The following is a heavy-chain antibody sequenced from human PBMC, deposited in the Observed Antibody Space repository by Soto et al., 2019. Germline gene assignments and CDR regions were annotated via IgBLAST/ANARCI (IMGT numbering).Heavy chain of an antibody. CDR1: GFTFSSYA. CDR2: ISYDGSNK. D-gene: IGHD3-10*01. CDR3: ASVSYYRF. Sequence: SLRLSCAASGFTFSSYAMHWVRQAPGKGLEWVAVISYDGSNKYYADSVKGRFTISRDNSKNTLYLQMNSLRAEDTAVYYCASVSYYRFWGQGTLVTVSS. V-gene: IGHV3-30-3*01. J-gene: IGHJ4*02.